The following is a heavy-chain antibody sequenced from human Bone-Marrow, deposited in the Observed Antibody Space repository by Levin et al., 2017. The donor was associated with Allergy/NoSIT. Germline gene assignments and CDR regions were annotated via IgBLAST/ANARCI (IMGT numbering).Heavy chain of an antibody. Sequence: PGGSLRLSCVGSGFAFDDYDMHWVRQAPGKGLEWVSGITYNGGRTAYAASVQGRFTITRDNAKNSLYLQMNSLQSEDTAVYYCGKDRGVGSWGPGTLVIVSS. CDR3: GKDRGVGS. CDR1: GFAFDDYD. CDR2: ITYNGGRT. J-gene: IGHJ5*01. V-gene: IGHV3-9*01.